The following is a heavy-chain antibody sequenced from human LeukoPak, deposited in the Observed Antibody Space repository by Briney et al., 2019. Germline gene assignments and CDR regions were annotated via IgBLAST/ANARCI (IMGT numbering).Heavy chain of an antibody. Sequence: GESLKISCKGSGYSFTSYWIGWVRQMPGKGLEWMGIIYPGDSDTRYSPSFQGQVTISADKSISTAYLQWSSLKASDTAMYYCARFIRSTEKYIVVVMPPGYFDYWGQGTLVTVSS. CDR1: GYSFTSYW. J-gene: IGHJ4*02. V-gene: IGHV5-51*01. CDR2: IYPGDSDT. D-gene: IGHD2-21*01. CDR3: ARFIRSTEKYIVVVMPPGYFDY.